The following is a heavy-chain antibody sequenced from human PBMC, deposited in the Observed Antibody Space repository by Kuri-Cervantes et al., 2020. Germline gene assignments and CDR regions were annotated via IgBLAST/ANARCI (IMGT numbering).Heavy chain of an antibody. J-gene: IGHJ6*02. D-gene: IGHD3-3*01. CDR1: GFTFSSYS. Sequence: GESLKISCAASGFTFSSYSMNWVRQAPGKGLEWVSSISSSSSYIYYADSVKGRFTISRDNAKNSLYLQMNSLGAEDTAVYYCARGGLYDHPVYYYGMDVWGQGTTVTVSS. CDR3: ARGGLYDHPVYYYGMDV. CDR2: ISSSSSYI. V-gene: IGHV3-21*01.